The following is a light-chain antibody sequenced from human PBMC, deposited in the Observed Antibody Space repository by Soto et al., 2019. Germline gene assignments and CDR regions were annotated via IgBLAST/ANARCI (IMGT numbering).Light chain of an antibody. CDR3: QQYGSSPVT. CDR1: QSVSSSF. Sequence: EIVLTQSPGTLSLSPGERATIFCRASQSVSSSFLAWYQQKPGQAPRLLIYGASSRATGIPDRFSGSGSGSDFTLTISRLEPEDFAVYYCQQYGSSPVTFGQGTKVEIK. V-gene: IGKV3-20*01. CDR2: GAS. J-gene: IGKJ1*01.